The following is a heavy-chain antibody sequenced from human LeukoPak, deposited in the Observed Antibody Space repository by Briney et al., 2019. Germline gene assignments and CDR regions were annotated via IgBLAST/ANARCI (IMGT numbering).Heavy chain of an antibody. CDR3: ARGREYYGSGSFDY. CDR1: GFTFSSYS. D-gene: IGHD3-10*01. CDR2: ISSSSSTI. J-gene: IGHJ4*02. Sequence: GGSLRLSCAASGFTFSSYSMNWVRQAPGKGLEWVSYISSSSSTIYYADSVKGRLTISRDNAKNSLYLQMNSLRAEDTAVYYCARGREYYGSGSFDYWGQGTLVTVSS. V-gene: IGHV3-48*01.